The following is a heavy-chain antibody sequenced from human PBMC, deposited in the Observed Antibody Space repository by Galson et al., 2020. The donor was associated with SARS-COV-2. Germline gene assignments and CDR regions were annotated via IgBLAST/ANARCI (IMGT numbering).Heavy chain of an antibody. V-gene: IGHV4-39*01. CDR1: GGSISSSSYY. D-gene: IGHD5-18*01. Sequence: SETLSLTCTVSGGSISSSSYYWGRLRQPPGKGLEWIGSTYYRGSTYYNPSLKSRVTISVDTSKNQFSLKLSSVTAADTAVYYCARYSYGYRGYYFDYWGQGTLVTVSS. CDR3: ARYSYGYRGYYFDY. CDR2: TYYRGST. J-gene: IGHJ4*02.